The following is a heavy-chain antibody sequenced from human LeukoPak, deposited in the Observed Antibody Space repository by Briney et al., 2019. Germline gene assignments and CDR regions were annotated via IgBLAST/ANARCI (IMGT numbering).Heavy chain of an antibody. CDR3: AKAWDYGDRGEIDY. J-gene: IGHJ4*02. CDR1: GYTFNNYA. Sequence: ASVKVSCKASGYTFNNYAIHWVRQAPGQGLEWMGWVSPYNGDTKYAQNHQGRVTMTTDTSTTTAHMELRSLTSDDTAVYYCAKAWDYGDRGEIDYWGQGTLVTVSS. CDR2: VSPYNGDT. V-gene: IGHV1-18*01. D-gene: IGHD4-17*01.